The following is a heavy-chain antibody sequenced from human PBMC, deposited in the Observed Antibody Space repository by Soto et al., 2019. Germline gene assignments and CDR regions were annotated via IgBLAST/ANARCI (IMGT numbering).Heavy chain of an antibody. CDR3: AKRTPFFASGSSRFDP. CDR1: GGSITSTDSY. J-gene: IGHJ5*02. V-gene: IGHV4-39*01. Sequence: PSETLSLTCSVSGGSITSTDSYWGWIRRPPGKGLEWIGTMDYTGVSNYNPSLRSRVTISADTSKNQFSLRVTSVTAADTAVYYCAKRTPFFASGSSRFDPWGQGVLVTVS. D-gene: IGHD3-10*01. CDR2: MDYTGVS.